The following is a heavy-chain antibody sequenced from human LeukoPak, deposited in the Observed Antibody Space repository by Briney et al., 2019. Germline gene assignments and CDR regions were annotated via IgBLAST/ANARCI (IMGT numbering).Heavy chain of an antibody. CDR2: NNPSGGST. CDR1: VYTFTSYY. CDR3: ARDRLGSAHSDY. J-gene: IGHJ4*02. D-gene: IGHD2-15*01. V-gene: IGHV1-46*01. Sequence: ASVNVSYKASVYTFTSYYMHLVRQAPGPPLEWTGINNPSGGSTSYAQKFRGSVTMTRDTSTSTVYMELSSLISEDTAVYYCARDRLGSAHSDYWGQGTLVTVSS.